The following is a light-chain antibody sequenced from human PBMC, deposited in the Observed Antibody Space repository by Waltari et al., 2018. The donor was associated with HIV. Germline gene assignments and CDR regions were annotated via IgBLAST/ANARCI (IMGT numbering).Light chain of an antibody. V-gene: IGLV1-47*01. CDR2: RNN. CDR1: SSNIGSNY. Sequence: QSVLTQPPSASETPGQRVTISCSGSSSNIGSNYVYWYQHLPGTAPKLLIYRNNQRPSGVPDRFSGSKSGTTVTLTIGGVQAEDEADYYCQSADNSGPHVVFGGGTTLTVL. CDR3: QSADNSGPHVV. J-gene: IGLJ2*01.